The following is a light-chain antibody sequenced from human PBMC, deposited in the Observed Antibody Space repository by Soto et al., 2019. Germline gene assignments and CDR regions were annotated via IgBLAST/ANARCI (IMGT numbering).Light chain of an antibody. Sequence: EIVMTQSPATLSVSPGERATLSCRASQSVSSNSAWYQQKPGQAPRLLIYGASTRATGIPARFSGSGSGTEFTLTISSLQSEDFAVYYCQQYNNWPPVFGQGTKLEIK. J-gene: IGKJ2*01. CDR2: GAS. CDR3: QQYNNWPPV. CDR1: QSVSSN. V-gene: IGKV3-15*01.